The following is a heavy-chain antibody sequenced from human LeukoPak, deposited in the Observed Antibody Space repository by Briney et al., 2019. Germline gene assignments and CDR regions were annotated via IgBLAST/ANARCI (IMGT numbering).Heavy chain of an antibody. CDR3: ARPRIALAATSYFDY. V-gene: IGHV3-33*05. D-gene: IGHD6-13*01. CDR2: IPYDGTNR. Sequence: AGGSLRLSCAASGFIFSTHGMHWVRQAPGKGLEWVTFIPYDGTNRYYADSVKGRFTISRDNSKNTLSLQMNSLREEDTAIYYCARPRIALAATSYFDYWGQGTLVTVSS. CDR1: GFIFSTHG. J-gene: IGHJ4*02.